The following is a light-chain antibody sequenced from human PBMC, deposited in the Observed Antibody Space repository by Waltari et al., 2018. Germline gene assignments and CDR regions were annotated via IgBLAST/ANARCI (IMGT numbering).Light chain of an antibody. CDR2: GTS. V-gene: IGKV3D-15*01. Sequence: IVMTQSPATLSLSPGESATLSCRASQSVRSTFAWFQQKPGQHPRLLIYGTSTRATGIPARVTGSGSGTEFSLTISSLQPEDFATYYCQQYDYWPWTFGQGTRVETK. J-gene: IGKJ1*01. CDR3: QQYDYWPWT. CDR1: QSVRST.